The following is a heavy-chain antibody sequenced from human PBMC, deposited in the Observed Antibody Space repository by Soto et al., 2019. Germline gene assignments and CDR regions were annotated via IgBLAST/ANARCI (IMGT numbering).Heavy chain of an antibody. CDR3: ARAGGVDWYVFYYFDY. CDR1: GDSVSSNSAA. CDR2: TYYRSKWYN. D-gene: IGHD3-16*01. V-gene: IGHV6-1*01. Sequence: QVQLQQSGPGLVKPSQTLSLTCAISGDSVSSNSAAWNWIRQSPSRGLEWLGRTYYRSKWYNDYAVSVKSRITITPDTSKNQFSLQLNSVTPEDTAVYYCARAGGVDWYVFYYFDYWGQGTLVTVSS. J-gene: IGHJ4*02.